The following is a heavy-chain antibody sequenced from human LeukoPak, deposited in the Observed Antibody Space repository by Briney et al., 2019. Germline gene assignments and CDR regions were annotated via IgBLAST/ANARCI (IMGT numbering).Heavy chain of an antibody. J-gene: IGHJ6*02. CDR2: IYSGGST. D-gene: IGHD3-22*01. CDR3: ARYSSSYAMDV. Sequence: GGSLRLSCAASGFTVSSNYMGWVRQAPGEGLEWVSVIYSGGSTYYADSVKGRFTISRHNSNNTLYLQMNSLRADDTAVYYCARYSSSYAMDVWGQGTTVTVSS. CDR1: GFTVSSNY. V-gene: IGHV3-53*04.